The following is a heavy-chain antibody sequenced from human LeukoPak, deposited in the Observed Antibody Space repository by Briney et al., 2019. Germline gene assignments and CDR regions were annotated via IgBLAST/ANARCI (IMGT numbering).Heavy chain of an antibody. J-gene: IGHJ4*02. D-gene: IGHD3-16*01. CDR3: AGGKYRDFDY. CDR1: GGSISGYY. Sequence: ASETLSLTCTVSGGSISGYYWSRIRQPPGKGLEWIGYIYYSGSTNYNPSLKSRVTISVDTSKNQFSLKLSSVTAADTAVYYCAGGKYRDFDYWGQGTLVTVSS. V-gene: IGHV4-59*03. CDR2: IYYSGST.